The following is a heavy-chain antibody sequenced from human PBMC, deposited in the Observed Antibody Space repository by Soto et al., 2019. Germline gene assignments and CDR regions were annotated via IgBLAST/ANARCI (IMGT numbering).Heavy chain of an antibody. CDR2: IYYSGST. CDR1: GGSISSSSYY. CDR3: ARHVTGLPYCGGDCYSSFDY. J-gene: IGHJ4*02. Sequence: QLQLQESGPGLVKPSETLSLTCTVSGGSISSSSYYWGWIRQPPGKGLEWIGSIYYSGSTYYNPSLKSRVTISVDTSKNQFSLKLSSVTAADTAVYYCARHVTGLPYCGGDCYSSFDYWGQGTLVTVSS. V-gene: IGHV4-39*01. D-gene: IGHD2-21*02.